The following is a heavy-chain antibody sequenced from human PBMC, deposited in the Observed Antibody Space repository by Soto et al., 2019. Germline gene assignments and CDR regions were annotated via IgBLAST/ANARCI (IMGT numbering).Heavy chain of an antibody. V-gene: IGHV2-5*02. CDR2: IYWDDDK. CDR1: GFSLSTSGVG. Sequence: QITLKESGPTVMEPTQTLTLTCTFSGFSLSTSGVGVGWVRHPPGKDLEWLAFIYWDDDKRYSPSLKTRLTRTKDTSQNQVVLTMTNMDPVDTATYYCAQRNPYNVNWNAGWFDPWGQGTLVTVSS. J-gene: IGHJ5*02. D-gene: IGHD1-20*01. CDR3: AQRNPYNVNWNAGWFDP.